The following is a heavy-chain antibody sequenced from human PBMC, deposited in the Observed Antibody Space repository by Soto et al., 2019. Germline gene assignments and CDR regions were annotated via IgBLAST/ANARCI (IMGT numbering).Heavy chain of an antibody. J-gene: IGHJ6*02. CDR1: GYSFTSYA. V-gene: IGHV1-3*01. Sequence: GASVKFSCKSSGYSFTSYAMHWVRQAPGQRLEWMGWINAGNGNTKYSQKFQGRVTITRDTSASTAYMELSSLRSEDTAVYYCARVKDSSGYYGMDVWGQGTTVTVSS. CDR3: ARVKDSSGYYGMDV. D-gene: IGHD3-22*01. CDR2: INAGNGNT.